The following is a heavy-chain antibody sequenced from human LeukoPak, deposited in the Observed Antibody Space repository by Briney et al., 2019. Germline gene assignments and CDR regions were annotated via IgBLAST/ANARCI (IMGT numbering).Heavy chain of an antibody. J-gene: IGHJ5*02. Sequence: SVKVSCKASGGTFSSYAISWVRPAPGQGLEWMGGIIPIFGTANYAQKFQGRVTITADKSTSTAYMELSSLRSEDTAVYYCARGGRYGLRFFVGPPNWFDPWGQGTLVTVSS. D-gene: IGHD3-3*01. CDR2: IIPIFGTA. V-gene: IGHV1-69*06. CDR3: ARGGRYGLRFFVGPPNWFDP. CDR1: GGTFSSYA.